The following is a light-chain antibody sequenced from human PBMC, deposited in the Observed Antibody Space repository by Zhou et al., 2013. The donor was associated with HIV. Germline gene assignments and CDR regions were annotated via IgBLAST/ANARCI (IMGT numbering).Light chain of an antibody. Sequence: DIVMTQSPLSLPVTPGEPASISCRSSQSLLHSNGYNYLDWYLQKPGQSPQLLIYLGSNRASGVPDRFSGSGSGTDFTLKISRVEAEDVGVYYCMQALQTPYSFRPGDQAGDQT. V-gene: IGKV2-28*01. CDR3: MQALQTPYS. CDR2: LGS. CDR1: QSLLHSNGYNY. J-gene: IGKJ2*03.